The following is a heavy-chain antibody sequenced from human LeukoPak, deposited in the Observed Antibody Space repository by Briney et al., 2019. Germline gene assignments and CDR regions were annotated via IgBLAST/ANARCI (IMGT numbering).Heavy chain of an antibody. Sequence: PSETLSLTCTVSGGSISSYYWSWIRQPPGKGLEWIGRIYTSGSTNYNPSLKSRVTMSVDTSKNQFSLKLSSVTAADTAVYYCARESVVVAAKRTQIKFDYWGQGTLVTVSS. CDR1: GGSISSYY. CDR3: ARESVVVAAKRTQIKFDY. D-gene: IGHD2-15*01. CDR2: IYTSGST. V-gene: IGHV4-4*07. J-gene: IGHJ4*02.